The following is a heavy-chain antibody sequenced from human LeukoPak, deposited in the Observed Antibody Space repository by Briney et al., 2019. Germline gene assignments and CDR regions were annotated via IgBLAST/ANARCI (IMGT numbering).Heavy chain of an antibody. CDR1: GGSVSDYY. J-gene: IGHJ4*02. CDR2: IYYSGST. CDR3: ARVSGYDWESFYDY. Sequence: SETLSLTCTVSGGSVSDYYWSWIRQSPGKGLEWIGYIYYSGSTNYNPSLKSRVTISVDTSKNQFSLKLSSVTAADTAMYYCARVSGYDWESFYDYWGQGSLVTVSS. D-gene: IGHD5-12*01. V-gene: IGHV4-59*02.